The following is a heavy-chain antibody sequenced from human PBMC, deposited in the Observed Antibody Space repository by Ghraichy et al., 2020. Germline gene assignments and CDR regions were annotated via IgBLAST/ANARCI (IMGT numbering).Heavy chain of an antibody. V-gene: IGHV3-7*04. CDR2: IKQDGSEK. CDR3: ARAYGDYQGAEDY. J-gene: IGHJ4*02. D-gene: IGHD4-17*01. CDR1: GFTFSSYW. Sequence: GESLNISCAASGFTFSSYWMSWVRQAPGKGLEWVANIKQDGSEKYYVDSVKGRFTISRDNAKNSLYLQMNSLRAEDTAVYYCARAYGDYQGAEDYWGQGTLVTVSS.